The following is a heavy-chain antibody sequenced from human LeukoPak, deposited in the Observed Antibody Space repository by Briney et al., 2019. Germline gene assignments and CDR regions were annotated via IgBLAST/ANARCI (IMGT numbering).Heavy chain of an antibody. CDR2: IYTSGST. CDR3: AREAADSGWYRFDY. D-gene: IGHD6-19*01. J-gene: IGHJ4*02. V-gene: IGHV4-61*02. Sequence: ASETLSLTCTVSGGSISSGSYYWSWIRQPAGKGLEWIGRIYTSGSTNYNPSLKSRVTISVDTSKNQFSLKLSSVTAADTAVYYCAREAADSGWYRFDYWGQGTLVTVSS. CDR1: GGSISSGSYY.